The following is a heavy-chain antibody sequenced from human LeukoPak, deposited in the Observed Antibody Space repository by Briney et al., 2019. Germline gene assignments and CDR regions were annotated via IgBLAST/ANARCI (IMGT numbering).Heavy chain of an antibody. V-gene: IGHV3-23*01. J-gene: IGHJ4*02. CDR3: AKDTNYDNIWGIYRAS. CDR1: GSTFSSYG. Sequence: GGSLRLSCAASGSTFSSYGMSWVRQAPGKGLEWVSGISGSGGNTYYADSVKGRFTISRDNSKNTLYLQMNSLRAEDTAVYYCAKDTNYDNIWGIYRASWGQGTLVTVSP. CDR2: ISGSGGNT. D-gene: IGHD3-16*01.